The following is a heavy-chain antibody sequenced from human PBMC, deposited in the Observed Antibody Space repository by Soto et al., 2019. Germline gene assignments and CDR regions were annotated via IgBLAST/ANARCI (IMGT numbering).Heavy chain of an antibody. V-gene: IGHV5-51*01. D-gene: IGHD3-22*01. CDR3: TCGYYGFNWFDP. J-gene: IGHJ5*02. CDR2: IYPGDSDI. Sequence: GESLKISCQGSGYSFSNYWIGWVRQMPGKGLEWMGIIYPGDSDITYSPAFQGQVTISADKSIRTAYVQWSSLKASDTAMYYCTCGYYGFNWFDPWGQGTLVTVSS. CDR1: GYSFSNYW.